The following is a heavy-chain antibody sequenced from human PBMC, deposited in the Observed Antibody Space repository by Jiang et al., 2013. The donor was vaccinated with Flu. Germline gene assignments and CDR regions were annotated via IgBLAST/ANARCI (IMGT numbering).Heavy chain of an antibody. CDR3: ARDAIFGVVFTGEVNGMDV. D-gene: IGHD3-3*01. V-gene: IGHV1-18*01. Sequence: GASVKVSCKASGYTFTSYGISWVRQAPGQGLEWMGWISAYNGNTNYAQKLQGRVTMTTDTSTSTAYMELRSLRSDDTAVYYCARDAIFGVVFTGEVNGMDVWGQGTTVTVSS. J-gene: IGHJ6*02. CDR1: GYTFTSYG. CDR2: ISAYNGNT.